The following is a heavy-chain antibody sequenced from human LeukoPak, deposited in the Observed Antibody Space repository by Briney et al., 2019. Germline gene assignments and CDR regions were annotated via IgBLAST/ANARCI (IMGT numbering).Heavy chain of an antibody. J-gene: IGHJ4*02. V-gene: IGHV1-69*04. D-gene: IGHD6-6*01. CDR2: IIPILGIA. CDR1: GGTFSSYA. CDR3: AREWPGIAARLALDY. Sequence: SVKVSCKASGGTFSSYAISWVRQAPGQGLEWMGRIIPILGIANYAQKFQGRVTITADKSTGTAYMELSSLRSEDTAVYYCAREWPGIAARLALDYWGQGTLVTVSS.